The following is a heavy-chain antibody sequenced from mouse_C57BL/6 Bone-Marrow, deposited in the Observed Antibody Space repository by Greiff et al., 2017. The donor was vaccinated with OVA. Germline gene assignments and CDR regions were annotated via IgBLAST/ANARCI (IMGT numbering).Heavy chain of an antibody. J-gene: IGHJ1*03. CDR3: ARRYYGSSPYWYFDV. D-gene: IGHD1-1*01. Sequence: EVQLVESGGGLVQPGGSLKLSCAASRFTFSDYYMYWVRQTPEKRLEWVAYISNGGGSTYYPDTVKGRFTISRDNAKNTLYLQMSRLKSEDTAMYYCARRYYGSSPYWYFDVWGTGTTVTVSS. CDR2: ISNGGGST. CDR1: RFTFSDYY. V-gene: IGHV5-12*01.